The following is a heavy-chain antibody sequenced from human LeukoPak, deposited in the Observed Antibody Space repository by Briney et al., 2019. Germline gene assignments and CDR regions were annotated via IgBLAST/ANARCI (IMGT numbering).Heavy chain of an antibody. CDR2: LYYSGST. V-gene: IGHV4-39*01. CDR3: ARLHYGGNYGYYYYYMDV. Sequence: PSETLSLTCTVSGGSISSSTFYWGWIRQPPGTGLEWIGSLYYSGSTYYNPSLKSRVTISVDTSKNQFSLKLSSVTAADTAVYYCARLHYGGNYGYYYYYMDVWGKGTTVTISS. D-gene: IGHD4-23*01. CDR1: GGSISSSTFY. J-gene: IGHJ6*03.